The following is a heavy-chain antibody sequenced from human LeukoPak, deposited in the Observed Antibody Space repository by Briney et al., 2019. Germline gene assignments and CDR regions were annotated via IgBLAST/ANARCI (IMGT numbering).Heavy chain of an antibody. Sequence: KPSETLSLTCAVYGGSFSGYYWSWIRQPPGKGLEWIGEINHSGSTNYNPSLKSRVTISVDTSKNQFSLKLSSVTAADTAVYYCARGGRYCSSTSCYTGYFDYWGQGTLVTVSS. V-gene: IGHV4-34*01. J-gene: IGHJ4*02. CDR3: ARGGRYCSSTSCYTGYFDY. CDR2: INHSGST. D-gene: IGHD2-2*02. CDR1: GGSFSGYY.